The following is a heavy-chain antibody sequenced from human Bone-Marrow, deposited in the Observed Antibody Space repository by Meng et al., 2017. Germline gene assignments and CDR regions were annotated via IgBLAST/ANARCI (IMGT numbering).Heavy chain of an antibody. V-gene: IGHV4-34*01. CDR1: GGSFSGYY. CDR2: INHSGST. J-gene: IGHJ5*02. Sequence: QGQLQQWGARLLKPSETLSLTCAVYGGSFSGYYWSWIRQPPGKGLEWIGEINHSGSTNYNPSLKSRVTISVDTSKNQFSLKLSSVTAADTAVYYCARRVSGSGLTTDWFDPWGQGTLVTVSS. D-gene: IGHD4-17*01. CDR3: ARRVSGSGLTTDWFDP.